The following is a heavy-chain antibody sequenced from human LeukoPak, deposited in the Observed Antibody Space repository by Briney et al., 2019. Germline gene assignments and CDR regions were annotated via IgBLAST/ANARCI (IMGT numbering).Heavy chain of an antibody. Sequence: GGSLRLSCTASGFTFGEYPMSWVRQAPGTGLEWVGFIGSKAYGGTTEYAASVKGRSTISRDDSKSIAYLQMNSLKTEDTAVYYCTRVFGNYVDYYYMDVWGKGTTVTVSS. D-gene: IGHD4-11*01. CDR1: GFTFGEYP. CDR3: TRVFGNYVDYYYMDV. J-gene: IGHJ6*03. CDR2: IGSKAYGGTT. V-gene: IGHV3-49*04.